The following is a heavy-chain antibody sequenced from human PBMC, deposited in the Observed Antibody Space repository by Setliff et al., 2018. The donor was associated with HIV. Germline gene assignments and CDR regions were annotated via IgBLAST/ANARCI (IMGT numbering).Heavy chain of an antibody. V-gene: IGHV1-69*06. D-gene: IGHD6-19*01. Sequence: SVKVSCKASGGTFSRHAFSWVRQAPGQGLEWMGGIIPTFDTANYAQKFQGRVTITADKSTNTVYMELNSLRSEDTAMYYCARGVHSGGSGWYNWFFDLWGRGTLVTVSS. J-gene: IGHJ2*01. CDR1: GGTFSRHA. CDR2: IIPTFDTA. CDR3: ARGVHSGGSGWYNWFFDL.